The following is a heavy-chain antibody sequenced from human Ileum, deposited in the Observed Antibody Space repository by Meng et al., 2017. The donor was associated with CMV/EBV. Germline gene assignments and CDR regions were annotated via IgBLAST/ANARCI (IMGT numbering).Heavy chain of an antibody. CDR3: AGTYCGSTTCHYYYGMDV. CDR1: GFTISNYE. J-gene: IGHJ6*02. D-gene: IGHD2-2*01. Sequence: GESLKISCAASGFTISNYEMNWVRQVPGKGLEWISYISSSGNTIYYADSVKGRFTISRDNAKNSLYLQMNSLRAEDTAVYYCAGTYCGSTTCHYYYGMDVWGQGTMVTVSS. V-gene: IGHV3-48*03. CDR2: ISSSGNTI.